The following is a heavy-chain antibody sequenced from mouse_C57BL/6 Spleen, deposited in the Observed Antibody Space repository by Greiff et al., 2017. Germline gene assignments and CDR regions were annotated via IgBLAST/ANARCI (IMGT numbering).Heavy chain of an antibody. CDR1: GYTFTDYY. J-gene: IGHJ2*01. Sequence: EVQLQQSGPELVKPGASVKISCKASGYTFTDYYMNWVKQSHGKSLEWIGDINPNNGGTSYNQKFKGKATLTVDKSSSTAYMELRSLTSEDSAVYYCAPITTVVHWGQGTTLTVSS. V-gene: IGHV1-26*01. CDR2: INPNNGGT. D-gene: IGHD1-1*01. CDR3: APITTVVH.